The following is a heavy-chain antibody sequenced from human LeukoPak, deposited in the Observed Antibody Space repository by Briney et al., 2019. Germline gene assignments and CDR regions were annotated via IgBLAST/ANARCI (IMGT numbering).Heavy chain of an antibody. D-gene: IGHD2-2*02. CDR2: IYYSGST. J-gene: IGHJ4*02. CDR3: ASLVKVVVPAAINGVY. CDR1: GGSISSSSYY. V-gene: IGHV4-39*01. Sequence: SETLSLTCTVSGGSISSSSYYWGWIRQPAGKGLEWIGSIYYSGSTYYNPSLKSRVTISVDTSKNQFSLKLSSVTAADTAVYYCASLVKVVVPAAINGVYWGQGTLVTVSS.